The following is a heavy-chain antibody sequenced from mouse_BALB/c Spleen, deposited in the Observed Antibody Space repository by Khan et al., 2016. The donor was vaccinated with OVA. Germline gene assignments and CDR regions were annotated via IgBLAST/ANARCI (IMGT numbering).Heavy chain of an antibody. CDR3: AIGGYWYFDV. Sequence: VQLQESGPELKKPGETVKISCKASGYTFTNYGMNWVKQAPGKGLKWMGWINTYTGEPTYVDDFKGRFAFSLETSDSTAYLQINNLKNEDSATYFFAIGGYWYFDVWGAGTTVTVSS. V-gene: IGHV9-3-1*01. CDR2: INTYTGEP. D-gene: IGHD1-1*02. CDR1: GYTFTNYG. J-gene: IGHJ1*01.